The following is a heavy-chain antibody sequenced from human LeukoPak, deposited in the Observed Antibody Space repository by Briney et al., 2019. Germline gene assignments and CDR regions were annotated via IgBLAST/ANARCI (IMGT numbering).Heavy chain of an antibody. CDR1: GFPFNAYW. D-gene: IGHD6-13*01. Sequence: GGSLRLSCAASGFPFNAYWMTWVRQAPGKGLEWVANIRQDGDTKYYVDSVKGRFTISRDSAMNSLYLQMNSLRAEDTAIYYCARSLPYGTTWYGRSDFWGQGTLVTVSS. CDR3: ARSLPYGTTWYGRSDF. V-gene: IGHV3-7*03. J-gene: IGHJ4*02. CDR2: IRQDGDTK.